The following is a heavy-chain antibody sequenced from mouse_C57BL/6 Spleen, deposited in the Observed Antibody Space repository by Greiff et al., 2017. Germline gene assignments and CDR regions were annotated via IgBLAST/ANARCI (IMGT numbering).Heavy chain of an antibody. D-gene: IGHD2-1*01. CDR3: ARQPYGNYYYYAMDY. CDR2: IWTGGGT. V-gene: IGHV2-9-1*01. Sequence: VKLQESGPGLVAPSQSLSITCTVSGFSLTSYAISWVRQPPGKGLEWLGVIWTGGGTNYNSALKSRLSISKDNSKSQVFLKMNSLQTDDTARYYCARQPYGNYYYYAMDYWGQGTSVTVSS. J-gene: IGHJ4*01. CDR1: GFSLTSYA.